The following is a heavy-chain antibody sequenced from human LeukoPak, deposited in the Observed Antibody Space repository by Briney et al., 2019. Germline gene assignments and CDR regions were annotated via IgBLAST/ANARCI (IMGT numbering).Heavy chain of an antibody. V-gene: IGHV3-30*02. D-gene: IGHD6-13*01. CDR3: ARGTGDTSSWYHDY. CDR1: GFTFSSYG. J-gene: IGHJ4*02. Sequence: SGGSLRLSCAASGFTFSSYGMHWVRQAPGKGLEWVAFIRYDGSNKYYADSVKGRFAISRDNSKNTLYLQMNSVRPEDTAVYHCARGTGDTSSWYHDYWGQGTLVTVS. CDR2: IRYDGSNK.